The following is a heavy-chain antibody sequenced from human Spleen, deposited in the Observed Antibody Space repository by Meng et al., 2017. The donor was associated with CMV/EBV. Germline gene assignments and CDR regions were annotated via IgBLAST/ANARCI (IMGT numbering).Heavy chain of an antibody. CDR3: ARGSDFWSGYLGY. Sequence: AVYGGSVSGYYWSGIRQPPGKGLEWIGEINHSGSTNYNPSLKSRVTISVDTSKNQFSLKLSSVTAADTAVYYCARGSDFWSGYLGYWGQGTLVTVSS. CDR2: INHSGST. J-gene: IGHJ4*02. V-gene: IGHV4-34*01. CDR1: GGSVSGYY. D-gene: IGHD3-3*01.